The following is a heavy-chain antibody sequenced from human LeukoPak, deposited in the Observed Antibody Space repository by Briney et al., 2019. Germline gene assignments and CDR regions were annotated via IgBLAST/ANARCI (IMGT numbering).Heavy chain of an antibody. Sequence: GESLKISCQVSGYIFTHYWIGWVRQLPGKGLESMGIIYPADSDTTYSPSFQGQVPFSADKSISTVYLQWSSLKASDTAMYYCARQSRDGSKTRGYYFDYWGQGTLVTVSS. J-gene: IGHJ4*02. V-gene: IGHV5-51*01. D-gene: IGHD3-10*01. CDR2: IYPADSDT. CDR3: ARQSRDGSKTRGYYFDY. CDR1: GYIFTHYW.